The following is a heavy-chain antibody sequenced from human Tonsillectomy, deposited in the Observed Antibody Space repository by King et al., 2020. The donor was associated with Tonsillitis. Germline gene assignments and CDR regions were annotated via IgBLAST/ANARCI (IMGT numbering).Heavy chain of an antibody. CDR3: ATSNRYSGYDYRGKDYYYGMDV. CDR2: ISYDGSDK. J-gene: IGHJ6*02. Sequence: VQLVESGGGVVQPGRSLRLSCAASGFIFSTYGMHWVRQAPGKGLEWVAVISYDGSDKYYADSVKGRFTISRDNSKNSLNLQMNSLRAQDTAVYYCATSNRYSGYDYRGKDYYYGMDVWRQGTTVTVSS. V-gene: IGHV3-30*03. CDR1: GFIFSTYG. D-gene: IGHD5-12*01.